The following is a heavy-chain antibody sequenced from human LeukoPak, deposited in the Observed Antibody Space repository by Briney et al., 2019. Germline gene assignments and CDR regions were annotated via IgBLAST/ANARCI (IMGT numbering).Heavy chain of an antibody. CDR3: AKDFGSGRYAFDI. CDR2: IQHGGGAK. CDR1: GFDIRGHN. V-gene: IGHV3-30*02. Sequence: AGSLRLSCAASGFDIRGHNMHWVRQVPGKGLEWVSFIQHGGGAKWYVDPVKGRFTVARDNYKNKLDLQMNILRIEATALYYCAKDFGSGRYAFDIWGEGTIVTVSS. J-gene: IGHJ3*02. D-gene: IGHD3-10*01.